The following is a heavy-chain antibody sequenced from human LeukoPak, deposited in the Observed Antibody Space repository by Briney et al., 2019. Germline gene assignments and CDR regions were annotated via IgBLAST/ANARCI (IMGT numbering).Heavy chain of an antibody. J-gene: IGHJ4*02. D-gene: IGHD3-22*01. CDR3: ARGADSSGYYALPSPTADY. V-gene: IGHV1-18*01. Sequence: ASVKVSCKASGYTFTSYGISWVRQAPGQGLEWMGWISAYNGNTNYAQKLQGRVTMTTDTSTSTAYMELRSLRSDDTAVYYCARGADSSGYYALPSPTADYWGQGTLVTVSS. CDR2: ISAYNGNT. CDR1: GYTFTSYG.